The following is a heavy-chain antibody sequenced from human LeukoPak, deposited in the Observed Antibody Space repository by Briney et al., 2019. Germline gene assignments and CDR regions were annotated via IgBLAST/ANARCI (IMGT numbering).Heavy chain of an antibody. V-gene: IGHV4-38-2*02. CDR3: ASLSLGLEVAHSLDFDY. D-gene: IGHD1-1*01. Sequence: SETLSLTCTVSGYSISSGYYWGWIRQPPGKGLEWIGSIYHSGSTYYNPSLKSRVTISVDTSKNQFSLKLSSVTAADTAVYYCASLSLGLEVAHSLDFDYWGQGTLVTVSS. J-gene: IGHJ4*02. CDR2: IYHSGST. CDR1: GYSISSGYY.